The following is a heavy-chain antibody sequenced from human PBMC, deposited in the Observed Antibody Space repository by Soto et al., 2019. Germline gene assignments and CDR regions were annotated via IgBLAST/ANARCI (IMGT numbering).Heavy chain of an antibody. V-gene: IGHV3-48*03. CDR2: ISSGGTTI. D-gene: IGHD2-15*01. Sequence: GGSLRLSCAASGFTFSSYEMNWVRQAPGKGLEWVSYISSGGTTIYYADSVKGRFTISRDNSKNTLYLQMNSLRAEDTAVYYCAKGGGPRGYYGMDVWGQGTSVTVSS. J-gene: IGHJ6*02. CDR3: AKGGGPRGYYGMDV. CDR1: GFTFSSYE.